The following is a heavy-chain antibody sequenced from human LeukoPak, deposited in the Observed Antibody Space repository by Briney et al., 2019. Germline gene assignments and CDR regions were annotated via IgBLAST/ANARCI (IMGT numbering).Heavy chain of an antibody. CDR1: GGSFSGYY. Sequence: SETLSLTCAVYGGSFSGYYWSWIRQPPGKGLEWIGEINHSGSTNYNPSLESRVTISVDTSKNQFSLKLSSVTAADTAVYYCARGVSYYDSSGYYNEYFQHWGQGALVTVSS. D-gene: IGHD3-22*01. CDR3: ARGVSYYDSSGYYNEYFQH. J-gene: IGHJ1*01. V-gene: IGHV4-34*01. CDR2: INHSGST.